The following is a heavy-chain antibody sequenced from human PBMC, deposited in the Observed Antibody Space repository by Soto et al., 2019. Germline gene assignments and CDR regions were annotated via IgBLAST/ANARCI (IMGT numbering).Heavy chain of an antibody. D-gene: IGHD1-26*01. CDR2: IYYSWNT. CDR3: ARPRIVGALGFYYYYYGMAV. J-gene: IGHJ6*02. CDR1: GGSISSGDYY. Sequence: PSQTLSLTCTVSGGSISSGDYYCSWIRQPPGKGLEWIGYIYYSWNTFYNPSRKNRVTISLNTSKIQFSLKLSSVTAADTAVYYCARPRIVGALGFYYYYYGMAVWGQGTTVTVSS. V-gene: IGHV4-30-4*01.